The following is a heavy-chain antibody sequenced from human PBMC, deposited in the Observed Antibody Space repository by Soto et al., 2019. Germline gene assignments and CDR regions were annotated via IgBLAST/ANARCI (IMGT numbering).Heavy chain of an antibody. J-gene: IGHJ4*02. CDR3: ARHIAVPRTRGFDY. CDR2: IYHSGPT. V-gene: IGHV4-4*02. Sequence: QVHLQESGPGLVKPSGTLSLTCAVSGGSITTNWWSWVRQPPGMGLEWIGEIYHSGPTTYNPSLRGRVTISVDKSNNQFSLNLNSVTAADSAIYYFARHIAVPRTRGFDYWGQGNLVTVSS. D-gene: IGHD6-19*01. CDR1: GGSITTNW.